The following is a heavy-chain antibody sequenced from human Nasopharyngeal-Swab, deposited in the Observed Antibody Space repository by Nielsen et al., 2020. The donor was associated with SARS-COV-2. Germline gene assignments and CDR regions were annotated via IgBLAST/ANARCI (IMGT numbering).Heavy chain of an antibody. Sequence: ASVKVSCKASGYTFTSYAMHWVRQAPGQRLEWMGWINAGNGNTKYSQKFQGRVTITRDTSASTAYMELSSLRSDDTAVYYCASSLGYCSSTSCPRGWFDPWGQGTLVTVSS. CDR2: INAGNGNT. V-gene: IGHV1-3*01. J-gene: IGHJ5*02. D-gene: IGHD2-2*01. CDR3: ASSLGYCSSTSCPRGWFDP. CDR1: GYTFTSYA.